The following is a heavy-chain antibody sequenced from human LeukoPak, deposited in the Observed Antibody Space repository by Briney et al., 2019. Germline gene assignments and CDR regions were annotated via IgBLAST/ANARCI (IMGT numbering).Heavy chain of an antibody. V-gene: IGHV4-38-2*02. CDR1: GYSINSGYY. J-gene: IGHJ3*02. CDR2: ISDSGRT. CDR3: GGAPGWAQDDFDI. Sequence: SETLSLTCTVSGYSINSGYYRGWIRQPPGKGLGWIGNISDSGRTYDNPSLKSRVTISVDTSKNQLSLKLSSVTAADTAVSYWGGAPGWAQDDFDIWGQGTMVTVSS. D-gene: IGHD6-19*01.